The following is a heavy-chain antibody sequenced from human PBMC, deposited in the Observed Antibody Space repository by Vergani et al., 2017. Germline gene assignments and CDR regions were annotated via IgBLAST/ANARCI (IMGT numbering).Heavy chain of an antibody. CDR2: IYYSGST. D-gene: IGHD1-26*01. CDR1: GGSISSSSYY. CDR3: ARDTPQPEVGATLETDY. J-gene: IGHJ4*02. Sequence: QLQLQESGPGLVKPSETLSLTCTVSGGSISSSSYYWGWIRQPPGKGLEWIGSIYYSGSTYYNPSLKSRVTISVDTSKNPFSLKLSSVTAADTAVYYCARDTPQPEVGATLETDYWGQGTLVTVSS. V-gene: IGHV4-39*07.